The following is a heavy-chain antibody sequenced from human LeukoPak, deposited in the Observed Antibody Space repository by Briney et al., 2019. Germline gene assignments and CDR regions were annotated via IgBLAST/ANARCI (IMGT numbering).Heavy chain of an antibody. CDR1: GGPFSGYY. Sequence: SSETLSLTCAVYGGPFSGYYWSWMRQPPAKGLEWIGEINPSGSTNYNPSLQSRVTISMETARNKFSLKVRSVTAADTAVYYCERGRQDITMLVVVMTAASFYMDVWGKGTTVTVS. CDR3: ERGRQDITMLVVVMTAASFYMDV. V-gene: IGHV4-34*01. J-gene: IGHJ6*03. CDR2: INPSGST. D-gene: IGHD3-22*01.